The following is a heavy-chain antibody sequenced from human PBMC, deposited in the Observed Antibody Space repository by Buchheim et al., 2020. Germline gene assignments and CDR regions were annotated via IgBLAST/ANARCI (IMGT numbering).Heavy chain of an antibody. Sequence: EVQLLESGGGLVQPGGSPRLSCAASGFTFSSYPMSWVRQAPGKGLEWVSAISGSGAGTSYADSVKGRFTMSRDNSKNTLYLKWNSLRAEDTAVYYWAKNSVHGDWPEYWGQGTRFTVSS. D-gene: IGHD3/OR15-3a*01. CDR1: GFTFSSYP. V-gene: IGHV3-23*01. CDR3: AKNSVHGDWPEY. CDR2: ISGSGAGT. J-gene: IGHJ4*02.